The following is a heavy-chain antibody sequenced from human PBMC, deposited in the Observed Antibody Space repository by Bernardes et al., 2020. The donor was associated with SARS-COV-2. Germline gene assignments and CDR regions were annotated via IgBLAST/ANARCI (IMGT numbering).Heavy chain of an antibody. V-gene: IGHV3-74*01. CDR3: ARGGSGSTYGYGDY. CDR1: GFTFSSSW. Sequence: GRSLRLSCAASGFTFSSSWMHWVRQIPGKGLVWVSRISPDGRSTNYADSVKGRFTISRDNAKNTLYLQMASLRADDTAVYYCARGGSGSTYGYGDYCGQGTLVTVSS. J-gene: IGHJ4*02. D-gene: IGHD3-3*01. CDR2: ISPDGRST.